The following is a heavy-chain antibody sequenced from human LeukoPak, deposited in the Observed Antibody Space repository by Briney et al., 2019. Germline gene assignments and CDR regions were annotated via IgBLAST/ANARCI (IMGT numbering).Heavy chain of an antibody. Sequence: ASVKVSCKASGYTFTSYDINWVRQATGQGLEWMGWMNPNSGNTGYAQKFQGRVTMTRNTSISTAYMELSSLRSEDTAVYYCARAPMFRGVNRMRGYYYYYMDVWGEGTTVTVSS. CDR2: MNPNSGNT. CDR1: GYTFTSYD. V-gene: IGHV1-8*01. CDR3: ARAPMFRGVNRMRGYYYYYMDV. D-gene: IGHD3-10*01. J-gene: IGHJ6*03.